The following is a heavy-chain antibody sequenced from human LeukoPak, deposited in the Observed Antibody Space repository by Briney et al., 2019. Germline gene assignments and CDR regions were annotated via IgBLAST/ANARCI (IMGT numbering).Heavy chain of an antibody. CDR2: IKSKTDGGTP. D-gene: IGHD3-22*01. CDR3: STFRTAKNYESNGYYSA. CDR1: GFTFSNAW. V-gene: IGHV3-15*01. J-gene: IGHJ4*02. Sequence: GGSLRLSCAASGFTFSNAWMSWVRQAPGKGLEWVGRIKSKTDGGTPDYTTPVKGRFTIPRDDSESTLYLQMNSLKTEDTAVYYCSTFRTAKNYESNGYYSAWGQGTLVTASS.